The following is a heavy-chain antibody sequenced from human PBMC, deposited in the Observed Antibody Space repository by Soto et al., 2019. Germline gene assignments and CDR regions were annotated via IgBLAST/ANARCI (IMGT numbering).Heavy chain of an antibody. CDR1: GGTFSSYA. CDR2: IIPIFGTA. J-gene: IGHJ6*02. D-gene: IGHD4-17*01. Sequence: GASGKVSCKASGGTFSSYAISWVRQAPGQGLEWMGGIIPIFGTANYAQKFQGRVTITADESTSTAYMELSSLRSEDTAVYYCARGEKDYGESRDYYGMGDWGQGTTVTVSS. V-gene: IGHV1-69*13. CDR3: ARGEKDYGESRDYYGMGD.